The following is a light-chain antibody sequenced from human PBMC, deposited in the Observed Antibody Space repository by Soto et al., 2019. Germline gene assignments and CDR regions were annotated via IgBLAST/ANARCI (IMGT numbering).Light chain of an antibody. Sequence: QSVLTQPASVSGSPGQSITISCTGTSSDVGSYNLVSWYQQHPGKAPKLMIYEGSKRPSGVSNRFSGSKSGNTASLTISGLQAEDVADYSCCSYAGSSSPYVFVPGS. CDR1: SSDVGSYNL. J-gene: IGLJ1*01. CDR2: EGS. V-gene: IGLV2-23*01. CDR3: CSYAGSSSPYV.